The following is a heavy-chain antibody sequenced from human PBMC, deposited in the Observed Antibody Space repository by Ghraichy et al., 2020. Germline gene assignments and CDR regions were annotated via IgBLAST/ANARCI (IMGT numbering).Heavy chain of an antibody. D-gene: IGHD1-26*01. CDR1: GGSVSSGSYY. J-gene: IGHJ4*02. CDR2: IYYSGST. CDR3: ARDLWGGSYY. V-gene: IGHV4-61*01. Sequence: SETLSLTCTVSGGSVSSGSYYWSWIRQPPGKGLEWIGYIYYSGSTNYNPSLKSRVTISVDTSKNQFSLKLSSVTAADTAVYYCARDLWGGSYYWGQGTLVTVSS.